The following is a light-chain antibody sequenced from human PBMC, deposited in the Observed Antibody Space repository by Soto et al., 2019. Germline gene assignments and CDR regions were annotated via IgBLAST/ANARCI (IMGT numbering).Light chain of an antibody. CDR1: NSDVGRYNS. J-gene: IGLJ2*01. CDR2: AVR. Sequence: QSALTQPHSVSGSPGQSVTISCTGTNSDVGRYNSVSWYQQLPGKAPQLIISAVRQRPSGVPDRFSGSKSGNTATLTISRVEAGDEADYYCQVWDSSSDHGVFGGGTKLTVL. CDR3: QVWDSSSDHGV. V-gene: IGLV2-11*01.